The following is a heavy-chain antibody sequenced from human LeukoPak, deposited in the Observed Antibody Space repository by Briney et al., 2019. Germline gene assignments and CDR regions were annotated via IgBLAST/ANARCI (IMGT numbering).Heavy chain of an antibody. CDR1: GYTLTELS. V-gene: IGHV1-24*01. D-gene: IGHD1-20*01. Sequence: ASVKVSCKVSGYTLTELSMHWVRQAPGKGLEWMGGFDPEDGETIYAQKFQGRVTMTEDTSTDTAYMELSSLRSEDTAVYYCATDYNNWIFRRHAFDIWGQGTMVTVSS. J-gene: IGHJ3*02. CDR3: ATDYNNWIFRRHAFDI. CDR2: FDPEDGET.